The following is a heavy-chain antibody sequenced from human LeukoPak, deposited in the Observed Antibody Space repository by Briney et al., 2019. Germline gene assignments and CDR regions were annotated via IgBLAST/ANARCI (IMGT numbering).Heavy chain of an antibody. CDR2: LGISGTYT. J-gene: IGHJ4*02. CDR3: AKDSHWILFDD. V-gene: IGHV3-23*01. CDR1: GFTLSSYA. Sequence: GGSLRLSCVASGFTLSSYAVSWVRQAPGKGLQWVSSLGISGTYTWYAGSVKGRFTISRDSSKNTLYLQMNSLRDEDTAVYYCAKDSHWILFDDWGQGTLVTVSS. D-gene: IGHD2-2*03.